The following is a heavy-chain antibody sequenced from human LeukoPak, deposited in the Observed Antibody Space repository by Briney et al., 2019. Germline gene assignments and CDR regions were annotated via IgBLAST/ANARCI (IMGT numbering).Heavy chain of an antibody. CDR1: GFTFSSYS. V-gene: IGHV3-21*01. D-gene: IGHD2-2*01. CDR2: ISSSSSYI. J-gene: IGHJ4*02. CDR3: ARDRSGSSTSSDY. Sequence: GGSLRLSCAASGFTFSSYSMNWVRQAPGKGLEWVSSISSSSSYIYYADSVKGRFTISRDNAKNSPYLQMNSLRAEDTAVYYCARDRSGSSTSSDYWGQGTLVTVSS.